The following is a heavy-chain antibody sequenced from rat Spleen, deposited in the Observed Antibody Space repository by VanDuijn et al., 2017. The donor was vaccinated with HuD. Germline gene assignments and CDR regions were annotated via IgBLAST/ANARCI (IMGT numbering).Heavy chain of an antibody. CDR2: IWAGGGT. J-gene: IGHJ2*01. V-gene: IGHV2-13*01. D-gene: IGHD1-2*01. Sequence: QVQLKESGPGLVQPSQTLSLTCTVSGFSLTSYHVSWVRQPPGKSLVWMGTIWAGGGTNYNSAVQSRLSISRDTSKSQTFLKMNSLQTEDTATYYCARVGYSSYIRYFDYWGQGVMVTVSS. CDR3: ARVGYSSYIRYFDY. CDR1: GFSLTSYH.